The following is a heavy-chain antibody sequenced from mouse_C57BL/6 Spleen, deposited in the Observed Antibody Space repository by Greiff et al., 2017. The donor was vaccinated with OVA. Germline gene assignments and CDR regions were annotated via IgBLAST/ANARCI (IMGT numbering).Heavy chain of an antibody. CDR3: ARNPITTVVATGYFDY. J-gene: IGHJ2*01. D-gene: IGHD1-1*01. Sequence: VMLVESGPGLVAPSQSLSITCTVSGFSLTSYAISWVRQPPGKGLEWLGVIWTGGGTNYNSALKSRLSISKDNSKSQVFLKMNSLQTDDTARYYCARNPITTVVATGYFDYWGQGTTLTVSS. CDR2: IWTGGGT. V-gene: IGHV2-9-1*01. CDR1: GFSLTSYA.